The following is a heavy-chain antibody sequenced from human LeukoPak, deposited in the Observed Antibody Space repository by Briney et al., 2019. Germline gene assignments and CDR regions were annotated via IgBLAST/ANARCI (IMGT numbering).Heavy chain of an antibody. J-gene: IGHJ4*02. Sequence: GGSLRLSCAASGFTFSSYAMSWVRQAPGKGLEWVSAISGSGGSTYYADSVKGRFTISRDNSKNTLYLQMNSLRAEDTAVYYCAKEASGYSSGWTSEFDYWGQGTLVTVSS. D-gene: IGHD6-19*01. CDR3: AKEASGYSSGWTSEFDY. CDR2: ISGSGGST. CDR1: GFTFSSYA. V-gene: IGHV3-23*01.